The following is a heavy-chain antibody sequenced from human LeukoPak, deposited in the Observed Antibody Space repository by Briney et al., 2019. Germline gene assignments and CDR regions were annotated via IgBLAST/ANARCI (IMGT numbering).Heavy chain of an antibody. Sequence: GGSLRLSCAASGFPFGQYAMSWVRQVPGKGLEWVSDISWDGGRTNYIDSVKGRFTISRDNAKNTLNLQMNSLRAEDTAVYYCARDLGQYYDTSDNWFDPWGQGTLVTVSS. J-gene: IGHJ5*02. D-gene: IGHD3-22*01. CDR2: ISWDGGRT. CDR1: GFPFGQYA. V-gene: IGHV3-20*04. CDR3: ARDLGQYYDTSDNWFDP.